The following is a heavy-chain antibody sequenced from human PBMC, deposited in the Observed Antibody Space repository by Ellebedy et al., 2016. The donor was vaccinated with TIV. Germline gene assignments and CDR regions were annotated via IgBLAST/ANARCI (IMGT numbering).Heavy chain of an antibody. CDR2: ISTTSTYI. Sequence: PGGSLRLSCAASGFTFSTFDMNWVRQTPGKGLEWVSSISTTSTYIYYADSVKGRFTISRDNAKNSLYLQMNSLRDEDTAVYYGARVGYCSGGSCPFGYYGMDVWGQGTTVTVSS. J-gene: IGHJ6*02. V-gene: IGHV3-21*01. CDR1: GFTFSTFD. CDR3: ARVGYCSGGSCPFGYYGMDV. D-gene: IGHD2-15*01.